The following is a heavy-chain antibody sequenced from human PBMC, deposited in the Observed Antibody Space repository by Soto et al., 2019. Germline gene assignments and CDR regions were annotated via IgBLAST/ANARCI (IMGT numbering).Heavy chain of an antibody. Sequence: QVQLVQSGAEVRKPESSVKVSCKASGGTFSNYAISWVRQAPGQGLEWMGGILPSLRTANYAQSFQGRITITADMSTSTVYLEMYSLRSEDTAVYYCARDRSVGLAPRPSYAYWGQGTLVTVSS. D-gene: IGHD6-6*01. J-gene: IGHJ4*02. CDR1: GGTFSNYA. V-gene: IGHV1-69*06. CDR3: ARDRSVGLAPRPSYAY. CDR2: ILPSLRTA.